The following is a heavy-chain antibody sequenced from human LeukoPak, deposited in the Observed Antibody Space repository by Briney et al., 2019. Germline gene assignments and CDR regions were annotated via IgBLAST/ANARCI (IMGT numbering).Heavy chain of an antibody. CDR1: GGSISSYY. D-gene: IGHD4-17*01. J-gene: IGHJ1*01. CDR2: INHSGST. Sequence: SETLSLTCTVSGGSISSYYWSWIRQPPGKGLEWIGEINHSGSTNYNPSLKSRVTISVDTSKNQFSLKLSSVTAADTAVYYCARVRVDAGDYVGYFQHWGQGTLVTVSS. V-gene: IGHV4-34*01. CDR3: ARVRVDAGDYVGYFQH.